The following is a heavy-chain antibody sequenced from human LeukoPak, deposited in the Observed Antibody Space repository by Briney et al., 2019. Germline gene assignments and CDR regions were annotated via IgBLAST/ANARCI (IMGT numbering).Heavy chain of an antibody. CDR3: ARGLPPIYNYDSSGYYRFWFDP. D-gene: IGHD3-22*01. CDR2: INHSGST. Sequence: PSETLSLTCTVSGGSISSYYWSWIRQPPGKGLEWIGEINHSGSTNYNPSLKSRVTISVDTSKNQFSLKLSSVTAADTAVYYCARGLPPIYNYDSSGYYRFWFDPWGQGTLVTVSS. CDR1: GGSISSYY. J-gene: IGHJ5*02. V-gene: IGHV4-34*01.